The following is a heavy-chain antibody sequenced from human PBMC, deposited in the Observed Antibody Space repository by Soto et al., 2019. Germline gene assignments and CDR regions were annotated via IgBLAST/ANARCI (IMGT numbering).Heavy chain of an antibody. CDR3: AREEVTMVRGVSNAFDI. CDR2: INHSGST. J-gene: IGHJ3*02. V-gene: IGHV4-34*01. CDR1: GGSFSGYY. Sequence: PSETLSLTCAVYGGSFSGYYWSWIRQPPGKGLEWIGEINHSGSTNYNPSLKSRVTISVDTSKNQFSLKLSSVTAADTAVYYCAREEVTMVRGVSNAFDIWGQGTMVTVSS. D-gene: IGHD3-10*01.